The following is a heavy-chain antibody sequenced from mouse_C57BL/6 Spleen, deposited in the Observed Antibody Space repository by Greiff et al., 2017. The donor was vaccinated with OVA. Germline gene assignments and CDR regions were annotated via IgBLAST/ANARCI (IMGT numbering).Heavy chain of an antibody. Sequence: VQLQQSGPELVKPGASVKISCKASGYAFSSSWMNWVKQRPGKGLEWIGRLYPGDGDTNYNGKFKGKATLTADKSSSTAYMQLSSLTSEDSAVYFCARGTKCDYWGQGTTLTVSS. CDR3: ARGTKCDY. J-gene: IGHJ2*01. CDR1: GYAFSSSW. V-gene: IGHV1-82*01. D-gene: IGHD1-3*01. CDR2: LYPGDGDT.